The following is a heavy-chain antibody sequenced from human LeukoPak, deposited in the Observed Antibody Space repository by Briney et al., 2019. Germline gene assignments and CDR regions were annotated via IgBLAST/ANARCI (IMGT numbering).Heavy chain of an antibody. CDR3: ARFLERDAFDI. CDR1: GYTFTGYY. J-gene: IGHJ3*02. CDR2: ISAYNGNT. D-gene: IGHD3-3*01. V-gene: IGHV1-18*04. Sequence: ASVKVSCKASGYTFTGYYMHWVRQAPGQGLEWMGWISAYNGNTNYAQKLQGRVTMTTDTSTGTAYMELRSLRSDDTAVYYCARFLERDAFDIWGQGTMVTVSS.